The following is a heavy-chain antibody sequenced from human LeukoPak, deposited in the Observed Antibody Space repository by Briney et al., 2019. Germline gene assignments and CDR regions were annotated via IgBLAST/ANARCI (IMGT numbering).Heavy chain of an antibody. CDR3: ARDRGQPRYCSSTSCYNPQWFDP. CDR1: GGTFSSYA. Sequence: SVKVSCKASGGTFSSYAISWVRQAPGQGLEWMGGIIPIFGTANYAQKFQGRVTITADESTSTAYTELSSLRSEDTAVYYCARDRGQPRYCSSTSCYNPQWFDPWGQGTLVTVSS. J-gene: IGHJ5*02. V-gene: IGHV1-69*13. D-gene: IGHD2-2*02. CDR2: IIPIFGTA.